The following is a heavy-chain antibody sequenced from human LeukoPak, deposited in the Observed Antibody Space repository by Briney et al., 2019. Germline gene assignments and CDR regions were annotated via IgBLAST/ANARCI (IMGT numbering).Heavy chain of an antibody. CDR1: GFNFSDYA. D-gene: IGHD4-11*01. CDR3: VKDRYSNYGNWFDP. Sequence: RXSCVASGFNFSDYAMNWVRQAPGKGLEWVSAISGSGGTTHYADSVKGRFAISRDNSKNTLSLQMSHLRHEDTARYYCVKDRYSNYGNWFDPWGQGTQVTVFS. V-gene: IGHV3-23*01. CDR2: ISGSGGTT. J-gene: IGHJ5*02.